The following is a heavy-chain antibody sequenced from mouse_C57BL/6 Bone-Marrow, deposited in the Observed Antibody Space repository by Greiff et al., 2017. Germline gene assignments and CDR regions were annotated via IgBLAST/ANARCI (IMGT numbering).Heavy chain of an antibody. V-gene: IGHV14-2*01. J-gene: IGHJ3*01. Sequence: EVQLQQSGAELVKPGASVKLSCTASGFNIKDYYMHWVKQRTEQGLAWIGRIDPEDGGTKYAPKFQGKATITADTSSSTAYLQLSSLTSEDTAVYYCARPRLYYSKGRFAYWGQGTLVTVSA. CDR2: IDPEDGGT. CDR1: GFNIKDYY. D-gene: IGHD2-5*01. CDR3: ARPRLYYSKGRFAY.